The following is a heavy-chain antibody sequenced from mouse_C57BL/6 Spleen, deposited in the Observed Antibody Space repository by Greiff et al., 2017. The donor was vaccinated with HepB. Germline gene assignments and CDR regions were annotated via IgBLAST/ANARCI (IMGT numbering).Heavy chain of an antibody. J-gene: IGHJ3*01. V-gene: IGHV14-4*01. Sequence: VQLQQSGAELVRPGASVKLSCTASGFNIKDDYMHWVKQRPEQGLEWIGWIYPGDGDTNYNGKFKGKATLTADKSSSTAYMQLSSLTSEDSAVYFCARYYGSSYEFAYWGQGTLVTVSA. CDR3: ARYYGSSYEFAY. CDR2: IYPGDGDT. CDR1: GFNIKDDY. D-gene: IGHD1-1*01.